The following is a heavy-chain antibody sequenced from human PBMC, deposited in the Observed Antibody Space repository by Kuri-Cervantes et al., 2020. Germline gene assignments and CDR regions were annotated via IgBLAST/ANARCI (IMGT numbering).Heavy chain of an antibody. J-gene: IGHJ4*02. Sequence: GESPKISCAASGFTFNSYSMNWVRQAPGKGLEWVSSISNSSSYLYYADSVKGRFTISRDNAKNSLYLQMNSLRAEDTALYYYAKDISTGSVSQYDYYDYWGQGTLVTVSS. D-gene: IGHD2/OR15-2a*01. CDR3: AKDISTGSVSQYDYYDY. CDR1: GFTFNSYS. V-gene: IGHV3-21*04. CDR2: ISNSSSYL.